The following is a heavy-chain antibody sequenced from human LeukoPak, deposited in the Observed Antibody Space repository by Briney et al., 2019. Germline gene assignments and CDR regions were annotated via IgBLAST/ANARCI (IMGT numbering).Heavy chain of an antibody. J-gene: IGHJ4*02. D-gene: IGHD2-15*01. CDR2: ISYDGSNK. V-gene: IGHV3-30*03. CDR1: GFTFSSYG. CDR3: ARGMHGGYYFDY. Sequence: PGGSLRPSCAASGFTFSSYGMHWVRQAPGKGLEWVAVISYDGSNKYYADSVKGRFTISRDNSKNTLYLQMNSLRAEDTAVYYCARGMHGGYYFDYWGQGTLVTVSS.